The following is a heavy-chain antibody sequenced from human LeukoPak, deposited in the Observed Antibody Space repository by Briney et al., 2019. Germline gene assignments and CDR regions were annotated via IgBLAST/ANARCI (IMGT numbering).Heavy chain of an antibody. D-gene: IGHD3-16*01. V-gene: IGHV6-1*01. J-gene: IGHJ4*02. CDR3: AGSGGLLGPSCDY. CDR2: TYYRSKWNT. Sequence: SQTLSLTCAISGDSVSSKSAAWNWIRQSPSRGLEWLGRTYYRSKWNTDYAVSLIGRISVNPDTSKNQVSLQLSSVTPEDTAVYYCAGSGGLLGPSCDYWGQGSLVTVSS. CDR1: GDSVSSKSAA.